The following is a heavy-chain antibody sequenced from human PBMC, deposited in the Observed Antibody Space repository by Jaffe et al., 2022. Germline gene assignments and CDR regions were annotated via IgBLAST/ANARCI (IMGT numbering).Heavy chain of an antibody. CDR3: ARTDWYYYGSGSTGGFDY. D-gene: IGHD3-10*01. CDR1: GGSISSGSYY. J-gene: IGHJ4*02. CDR2: IYTSGST. Sequence: QVQLQESGPGLVKPSQTLSLTCTVSGGSISSGSYYWSWIRQPAGKGLEWIGRIYTSGSTNYNPSLKSRVTISVDTSKNQFSLKLSSVTAADTAVYYCARTDWYYYGSGSTGGFDYWGQGTLVTVSS. V-gene: IGHV4-61*02.